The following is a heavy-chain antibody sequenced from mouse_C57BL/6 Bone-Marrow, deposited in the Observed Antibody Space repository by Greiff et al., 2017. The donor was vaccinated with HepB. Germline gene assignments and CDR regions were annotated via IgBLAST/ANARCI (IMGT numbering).Heavy chain of an antibody. CDR1: GYTFTSYT. Sequence: QVQLQQSGAELARPGASVKMSCKASGYTFTSYTMHWVKQRPGQGLEWIGYINPSSGYTKYNQKFKDKATLTADKSSSTAYMQLSSLTSEDSAVYYCARDYYGSSGWYFDVWGTGTTVTVSS. D-gene: IGHD1-1*01. CDR3: ARDYYGSSGWYFDV. J-gene: IGHJ1*03. CDR2: INPSSGYT. V-gene: IGHV1-4*01.